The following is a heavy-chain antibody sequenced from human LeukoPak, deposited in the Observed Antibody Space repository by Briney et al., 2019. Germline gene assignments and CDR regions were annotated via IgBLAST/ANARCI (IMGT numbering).Heavy chain of an antibody. CDR1: GFTFSSYA. D-gene: IGHD4-23*01. Sequence: GGSLRLSCAASGFTFSSYAMSWVRQAPGKGLEWVSAISGSGGSTYYADSVKGRFTISGDNSKNTLYLQMNSLRAEDTAVYYCANLNYGGRLLDAFDIWGQGTMVTVSS. CDR3: ANLNYGGRLLDAFDI. V-gene: IGHV3-23*01. J-gene: IGHJ3*02. CDR2: ISGSGGST.